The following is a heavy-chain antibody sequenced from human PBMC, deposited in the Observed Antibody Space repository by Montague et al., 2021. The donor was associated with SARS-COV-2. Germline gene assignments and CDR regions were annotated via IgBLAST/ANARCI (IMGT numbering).Heavy chain of an antibody. CDR2: ISSSSTYI. D-gene: IGHD2-8*01. J-gene: IGHJ3*02. V-gene: IGHV3-21*01. Sequence: SLRLSCAASGFNFISYDMNWVRQAPGKGLEWVSSISSSSTYIHYADSVKGRVTISRDNAKNLVLLQMNSLRAEDTAVYYCARDYTNFDAFDIWGQGTTVTVSA. CDR3: ARDYTNFDAFDI. CDR1: GFNFISYD.